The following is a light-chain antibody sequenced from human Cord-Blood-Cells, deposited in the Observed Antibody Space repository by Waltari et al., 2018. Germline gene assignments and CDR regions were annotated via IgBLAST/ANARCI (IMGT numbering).Light chain of an antibody. CDR2: GAS. Sequence: EIVMTQSPATLSVSPGERATLSCRARQSVSSNLAWYQQKPGPAPRLLSYGASTSATGIPPRFSGSGSGTEVTLTISSLQSEDFAVYCGQQYNNLPLTFGGGTKVEIK. CDR3: QQYNNLPLT. J-gene: IGKJ4*01. CDR1: QSVSSN. V-gene: IGKV3-15*01.